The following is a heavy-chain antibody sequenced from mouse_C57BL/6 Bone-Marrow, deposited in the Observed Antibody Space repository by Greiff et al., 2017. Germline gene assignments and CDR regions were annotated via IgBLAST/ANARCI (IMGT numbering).Heavy chain of an antibody. J-gene: IGHJ1*03. CDR1: GYTFTSYW. D-gene: IGHD1-1*01. CDR3: ARSRYYGRNWYFAV. V-gene: IGHV1-64*01. CDR2: IHPNSGST. Sequence: QVQLQQPGADLVKPGASLKLSCKASGYTFTSYWMYWVKQRPGQGLVWIGMIHPNSGSTNYNEKFKSKSTLTVDKSSSTAYMQLSILTSEDSAVYYCARSRYYGRNWYFAVWGTGTTVTVS.